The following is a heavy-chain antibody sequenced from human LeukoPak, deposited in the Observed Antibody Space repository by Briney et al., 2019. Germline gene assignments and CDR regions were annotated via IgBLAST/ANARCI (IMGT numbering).Heavy chain of an antibody. Sequence: GGSLRLSCVASAFTFNNYWMHWVRQAPGKGLVWVSRINADSVRGRFTISRDNAKNTVYLQMNSLRTEDTAVYYCARGLPNYYGMDVWGQGTTVTVSS. J-gene: IGHJ6*02. V-gene: IGHV3-74*01. CDR2: I. CDR3: ARGLPNYYGMDV. CDR1: AFTFNNYW.